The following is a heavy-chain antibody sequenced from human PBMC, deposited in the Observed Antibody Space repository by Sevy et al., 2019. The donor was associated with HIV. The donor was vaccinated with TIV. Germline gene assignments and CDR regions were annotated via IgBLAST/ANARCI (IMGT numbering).Heavy chain of an antibody. Sequence: SETLSLTCDVSGDSISSYFWSWFRQPPGKGLEWIGYIYYSGSSEYNPSLRSRVTISIDTSKKYLSMKLTSVTAADTAVYHCARDSAVVPRALVYWGQGTLVTVSS. CDR2: IYYSGSS. J-gene: IGHJ4*02. CDR3: ARDSAVVPRALVY. V-gene: IGHV4-59*01. CDR1: GDSISSYF. D-gene: IGHD2-15*01.